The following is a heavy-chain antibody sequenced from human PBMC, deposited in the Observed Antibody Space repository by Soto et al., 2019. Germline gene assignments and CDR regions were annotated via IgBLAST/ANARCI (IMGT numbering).Heavy chain of an antibody. V-gene: IGHV3-7*01. CDR3: ARARRYSGYDYYYYYGMDV. Sequence: EVQLVESGGGLVQPGGSLRLSCAASGFTFSDYWMSWVRQAPGKGLEWVANIKQHGSEDYYEDSVKGRFTISRDNARNSLYLQMNSLRAEDTAVYYCARARRYSGYDYYYYYGMDVWGQGTTVTVSS. J-gene: IGHJ6*02. CDR1: GFTFSDYW. CDR2: IKQHGSED. D-gene: IGHD5-12*01.